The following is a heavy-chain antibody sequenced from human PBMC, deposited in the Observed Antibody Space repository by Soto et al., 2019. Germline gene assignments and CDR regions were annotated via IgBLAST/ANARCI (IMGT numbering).Heavy chain of an antibody. Sequence: GASVKVSCKASGYTFTSYDINWVRQATGQGLEWMGWMSPNSGNTGSAQKFQGRVTMTRNTSISTAYMKLSSLRSEDTAVYYCARDFWGSQPDDAFDIWGQGTMVTVSS. CDR2: MSPNSGNT. D-gene: IGHD3-16*01. CDR1: GYTFTSYD. J-gene: IGHJ3*02. V-gene: IGHV1-8*01. CDR3: ARDFWGSQPDDAFDI.